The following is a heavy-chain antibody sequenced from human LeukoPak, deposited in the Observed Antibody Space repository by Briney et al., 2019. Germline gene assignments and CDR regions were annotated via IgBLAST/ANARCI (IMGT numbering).Heavy chain of an antibody. CDR1: GFTFTNAW. Sequence: PGGSLRLSCAASGFTFTNAWMSWVRQAPGKRLEWVAVLWYDGIKEYYADSVKGRFTISRDTSKPTLYLQMESLRSEDTAVYYCARVPTVSTWYFDFWGRGTLVTVSS. CDR3: ARVPTVSTWYFDF. J-gene: IGHJ4*02. V-gene: IGHV3-33*08. CDR2: LWYDGIKE. D-gene: IGHD5/OR15-5a*01.